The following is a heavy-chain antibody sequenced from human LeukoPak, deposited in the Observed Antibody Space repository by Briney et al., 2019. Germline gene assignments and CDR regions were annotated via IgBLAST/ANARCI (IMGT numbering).Heavy chain of an antibody. Sequence: GGSLRLSCEASQFSFSRFAMSWIRQAPGTGLEWVSTLSGSGTATYYADSVKGRFTTSRDHSKDTLYLQMDNLRADDTAVYYCAKHLGSHSFLFYYMDVWGTGTSVIVS. V-gene: IGHV3-23*01. CDR1: QFSFSRFA. J-gene: IGHJ6*03. D-gene: IGHD2-15*01. CDR2: LSGSGTAT. CDR3: AKHLGSHSFLFYYMDV.